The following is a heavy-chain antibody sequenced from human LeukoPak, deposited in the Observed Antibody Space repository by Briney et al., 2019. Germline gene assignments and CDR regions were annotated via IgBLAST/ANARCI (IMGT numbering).Heavy chain of an antibody. CDR1: GFTFSDYN. CDR3: ARRLDC. CDR2: ISETSSFM. J-gene: IGHJ4*02. Sequence: GGSLRLSCAASGFTFSDYNMRWIRQAPGKGLEWISYISETSSFMYYADSVKGRFTISRDNAKNSLYLQMSSLRAEDTAVYYCARRLDCWGQGTLVTVSS. V-gene: IGHV3-11*06.